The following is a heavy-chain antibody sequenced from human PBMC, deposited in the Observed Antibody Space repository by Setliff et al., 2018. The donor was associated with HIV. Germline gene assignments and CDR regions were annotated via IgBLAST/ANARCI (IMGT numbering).Heavy chain of an antibody. CDR1: GGTFSSYA. V-gene: IGHV1-69*05. CDR2: FIPIFGTT. D-gene: IGHD3-9*01. J-gene: IGHJ4*02. CDR3: AGSILTGYYTFGADY. Sequence: ASVKVSCKASGGTFSSYAISWVRQAPGQGLEWVGGFIPIFGTTNYAQKRLGRVTITTNESTYTAYIELSSLRSEDTALYYSAGSILTGYYTFGADYWGQGTPVTSPQ.